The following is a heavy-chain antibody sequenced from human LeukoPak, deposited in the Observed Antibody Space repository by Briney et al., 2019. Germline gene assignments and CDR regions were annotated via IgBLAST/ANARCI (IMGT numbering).Heavy chain of an antibody. CDR3: AKNSSGGYSDY. CDR2: ISTYNGYS. CDR1: GYTFTSSG. D-gene: IGHD6-19*01. V-gene: IGHV1-18*01. J-gene: IGHJ4*02. Sequence: APVKISCKTSGYTFTSSGITWVRQAPGQGLEWMGWISTYNGYSKYAQNLQGRATMTADTSTSTAYMELSSLRSDDTAVYYRAKNSSGGYSDYWGQGTLVTVSS.